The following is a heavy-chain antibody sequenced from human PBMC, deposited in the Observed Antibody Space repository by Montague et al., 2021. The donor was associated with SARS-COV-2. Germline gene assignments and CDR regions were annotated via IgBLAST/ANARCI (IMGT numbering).Heavy chain of an antibody. CDR3: ARQKMGSVTIFGVVTHDRWFDP. V-gene: IGHV4-39*01. D-gene: IGHD3-3*01. Sequence: SETLSLICTVSGGSISSSSYYWGWIRQPPGKGLEWIGNIYYSGSTYYNPPLKSRVTISVDTSKNQFYLKLSSVTAADTAVYYCARQKMGSVTIFGVVTHDRWFDPWGQGTLVTVSS. J-gene: IGHJ5*02. CDR1: GGSISSSSYY. CDR2: IYYSGST.